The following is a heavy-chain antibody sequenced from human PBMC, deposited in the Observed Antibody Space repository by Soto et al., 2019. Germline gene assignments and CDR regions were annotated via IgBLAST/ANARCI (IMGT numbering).Heavy chain of an antibody. CDR1: GFRFDDYN. D-gene: IGHD3-3*01. V-gene: IGHV3-43*01. Sequence: GGSLRLSCAASGFRFDDYNIHWVRQAPGKGLEWVSLITWNGGNTYYADSVKGRFTISRDGTTESVSLQMTSLKREDTGLYYCARETLSFGSALDVWGQGTTVTVSS. CDR3: ARETLSFGSALDV. J-gene: IGHJ6*02. CDR2: ITWNGGNT.